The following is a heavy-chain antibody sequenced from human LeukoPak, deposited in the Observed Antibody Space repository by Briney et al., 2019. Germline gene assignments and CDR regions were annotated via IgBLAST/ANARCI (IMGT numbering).Heavy chain of an antibody. V-gene: IGHV3-30*02. J-gene: IGHJ1*01. CDR1: GFTFRYYG. CDR2: IRDDGTNI. D-gene: IGHD5-24*01. CDR3: ARDAEMATIPKGGPKYFQH. Sequence: PGGSLRLSCAASGFTFRYYGMQWVRQAPGEGLEWVAFIRDDGTNIHYADSVKGRFTISRDNSKNTLFLLIYSLRPEDTAVYYCARDAEMATIPKGGPKYFQHWGQGTLVTVSS.